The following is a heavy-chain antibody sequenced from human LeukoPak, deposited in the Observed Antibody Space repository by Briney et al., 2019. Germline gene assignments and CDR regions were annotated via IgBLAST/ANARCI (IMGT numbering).Heavy chain of an antibody. D-gene: IGHD3-3*01. CDR3: AREYEAPFDY. CDR1: GFTFRGYW. CDR2: IHQDGSEK. V-gene: IGHV3-7*01. Sequence: GGSLRLSCAASGFTFRGYWMSWVRQAPGKGLQWVANIHQDGSEKYYADSVRGRFTISRDNTLNSVYLQMNNLRDEDTAVYYCAREYEAPFDYWGQGTLVTVSS. J-gene: IGHJ4*02.